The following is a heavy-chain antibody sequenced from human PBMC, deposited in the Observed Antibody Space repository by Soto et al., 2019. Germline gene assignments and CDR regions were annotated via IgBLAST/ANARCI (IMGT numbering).Heavy chain of an antibody. CDR3: ARVYSSGWHSQLEYYYYYGMDV. V-gene: IGHV4-34*01. CDR2: INHSGST. J-gene: IGHJ6*01. Sequence: QVQLQQWGAGLLKPSETLSLTCAVYGGSFSGYYWSWIRQPPGKGLEWIGEINHSGSTNYNPSLKSRVTISVDTSKNQFSLKLSSVTAADTAVYYCARVYSSGWHSQLEYYYYYGMDVW. CDR1: GGSFSGYY. D-gene: IGHD6-19*01.